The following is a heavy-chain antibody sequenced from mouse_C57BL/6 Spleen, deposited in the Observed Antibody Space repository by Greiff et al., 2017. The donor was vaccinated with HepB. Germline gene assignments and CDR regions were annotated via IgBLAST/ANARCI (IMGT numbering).Heavy chain of an antibody. CDR3: IFYDYDDPYYFDY. V-gene: IGHV14-4*01. CDR2: IDPENGDT. J-gene: IGHJ2*01. D-gene: IGHD2-4*01. CDR1: GFNIKDDY. Sequence: VQLKESGAELVRPGASVKLSCTASGFNIKDDYMHWVKQRPEQGLEWIGWIDPENGDTEYASKFQGKATITADTSSNTAYLQLSSLTSEDTAVYYCIFYDYDDPYYFDYWGQGTTLTVSS.